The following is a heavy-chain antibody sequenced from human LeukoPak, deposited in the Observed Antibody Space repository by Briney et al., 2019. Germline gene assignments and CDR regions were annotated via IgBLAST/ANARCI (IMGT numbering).Heavy chain of an antibody. J-gene: IGHJ5*02. Sequence: PSETLSLTCAVYGGSFSGYYRSWIRQPPGKGLEWIGENYHGGSTTYNPSLKSRVTMSLDTSRNQFSLELTSVTAADTAVYYCARDEGTSSNPWSQGTLVTVSS. CDR2: NYHGGST. CDR3: ARDEGTSSNP. CDR1: GGSFSGYY. D-gene: IGHD2-2*01. V-gene: IGHV4-34*01.